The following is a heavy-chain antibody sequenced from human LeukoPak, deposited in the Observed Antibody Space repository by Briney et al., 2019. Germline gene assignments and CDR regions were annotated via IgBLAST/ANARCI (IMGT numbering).Heavy chain of an antibody. V-gene: IGHV3-7*01. CDR2: IKQDGSEK. CDR3: ARDNSVRDEAWWFNP. Sequence: GGSLRLSCAASGFTFSSYWMSWVRQAPGKGVGWVANIKQDGSEKYYVDSVKGRFTISRDNAKNSLYLQMNSLRAEDTAVYYCARDNSVRDEAWWFNPWGQGTLVTVSS. J-gene: IGHJ5*02. CDR1: GFTFSSYW. D-gene: IGHD5-24*01.